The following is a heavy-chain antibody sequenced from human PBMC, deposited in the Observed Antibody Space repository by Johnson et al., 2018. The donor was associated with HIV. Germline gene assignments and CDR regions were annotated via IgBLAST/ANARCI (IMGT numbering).Heavy chain of an antibody. D-gene: IGHD5-18*01. CDR2: INNAGSST. CDR3: ARVTHIQLWANDAFDI. Sequence: VQLVESGGGLVQPGGSLRLSCAASGFTFSNYWMHWVRQAPGKGLVWVSRINNAGSSTNYADSVKGRFTISRDNSKNTLYLQMNSLRAEDTAVYYCARVTHIQLWANDAFDIWGQGTMVTVSS. V-gene: IGHV3-74*01. CDR1: GFTFSNYW. J-gene: IGHJ3*02.